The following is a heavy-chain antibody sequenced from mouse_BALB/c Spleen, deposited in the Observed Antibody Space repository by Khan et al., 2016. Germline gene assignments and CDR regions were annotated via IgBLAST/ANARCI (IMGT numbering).Heavy chain of an antibody. J-gene: IGHJ1*01. CDR3: GRSCSRYWYFDV. CDR1: GYIFTSYW. V-gene: IGHV1-76*01. CDR2: IYPGTGST. Sequence: QVQLKQSGAELVRPGASVKLSCKTSGYIFTSYWIHWVKKRSGQGLEWIARIYPGTGSTYYNDKFKGKATLTADKSSSTAYMQLSSLKSEDSDVYFCGRSCSRYWYFDVWGAGTTVTVSS. D-gene: IGHD1-1*01.